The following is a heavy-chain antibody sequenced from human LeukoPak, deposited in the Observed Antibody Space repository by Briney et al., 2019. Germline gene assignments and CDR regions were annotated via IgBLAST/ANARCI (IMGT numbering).Heavy chain of an antibody. Sequence: GGSQRLSCTVSGFTFSDHYVDCVRQSPGKGLECVGRMRNKANSYSTTFGKSVKGILTISRDESENSLYLQLNSLKTEDTGVYYCVRLSRGAMNYYMDVWGKGTTVTISS. CDR1: GFTFSDHY. D-gene: IGHD3-10*01. CDR3: VRLSRGAMNYYMDV. V-gene: IGHV3-72*01. CDR2: MRNKANSYST. J-gene: IGHJ6*03.